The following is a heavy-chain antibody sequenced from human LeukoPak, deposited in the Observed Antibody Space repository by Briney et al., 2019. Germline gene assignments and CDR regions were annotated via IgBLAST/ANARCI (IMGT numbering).Heavy chain of an antibody. J-gene: IGHJ4*02. CDR2: MNPNSGNT. CDR1: GYTFTSYD. V-gene: IGHV1-8*01. D-gene: IGHD3-22*01. CDR3: ARVKMGSGYLEGDEFDY. Sequence: ASVKVSCKASGYTFTSYDINWVRQATGQGLEWMGWMNPNSGNTGYAQKFQGRVTMTRDTSTSTVYMELSSLRSEDTAVYYCARVKMGSGYLEGDEFDYWGQGTLVTVSS.